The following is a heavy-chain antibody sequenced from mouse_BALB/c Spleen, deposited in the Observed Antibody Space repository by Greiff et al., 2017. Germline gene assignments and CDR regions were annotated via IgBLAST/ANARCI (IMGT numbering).Heavy chain of an antibody. CDR2: ISYDGSN. V-gene: IGHV3-6*02. CDR3: AQGGRSAMDY. Sequence: EVQLQESGPGLVKPSQSLSLTCSVTGYSITSGYYWNWIRQFPGNKLEWMGYISYDGSNNYNPSLKNRISITRDTSKNQFFLKLNSVTTEDTATYYCAQGGRSAMDYWGQGTSVTVSS. D-gene: IGHD1-1*01. J-gene: IGHJ4*01. CDR1: GYSITSGYY.